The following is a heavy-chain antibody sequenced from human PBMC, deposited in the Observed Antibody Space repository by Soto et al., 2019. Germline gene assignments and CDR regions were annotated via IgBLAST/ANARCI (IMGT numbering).Heavy chain of an antibody. V-gene: IGHV3-30-3*01. Sequence: PGGSLRLSCAASGFTFSSYAMHWVRQAPGKGLEWVAVISYDGSNKYYADSVKGRFTISRDNSKNTLYLQMNSLRAEDTAVYYCARGRPGYYDSSGYEYFDYWGQGTLVTVSS. J-gene: IGHJ4*02. CDR2: ISYDGSNK. CDR1: GFTFSSYA. D-gene: IGHD3-22*01. CDR3: ARGRPGYYDSSGYEYFDY.